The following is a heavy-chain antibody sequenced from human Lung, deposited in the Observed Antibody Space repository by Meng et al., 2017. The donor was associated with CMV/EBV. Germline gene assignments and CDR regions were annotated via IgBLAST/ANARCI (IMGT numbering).Heavy chain of an antibody. Sequence: QLQRQESGPGLVKPSETLSLTCTVSGGSISSSSYYWAWIRQPPGEGLEWIGSVVYSGTTYYTSSLKSRVSISVDTSKNQFSLKLSSVTAADTAVYYCARHHHSPTFDYWGQGTRVTGYS. CDR2: VVYSGTT. D-gene: IGHD1-14*01. J-gene: IGHJ4*02. V-gene: IGHV4-39*01. CDR1: GGSISSSSYY. CDR3: ARHHHSPTFDY.